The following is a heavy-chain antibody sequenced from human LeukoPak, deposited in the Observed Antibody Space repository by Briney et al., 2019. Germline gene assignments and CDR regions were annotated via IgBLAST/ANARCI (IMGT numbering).Heavy chain of an antibody. CDR2: IGPTGFDR. J-gene: IGHJ4*02. CDR3: ATETNGRHYDY. Sequence: PGGSLRLSCTTSGLTFSTSGFNWVRQAPGKGLEWVASIGPTGFDRYHADSIKGRFTISRDNAKNFLYLQMDSLRAEDTALYYCATETNGRHYDYWGQGTLLTVSS. V-gene: IGHV3-21*06. CDR1: GLTFSTSG. D-gene: IGHD1-14*01.